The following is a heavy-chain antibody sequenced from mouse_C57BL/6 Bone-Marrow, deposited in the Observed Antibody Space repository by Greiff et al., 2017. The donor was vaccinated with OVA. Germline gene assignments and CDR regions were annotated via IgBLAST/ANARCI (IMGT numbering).Heavy chain of an antibody. J-gene: IGHJ1*03. D-gene: IGHD1-1*01. CDR2: INPKNGGT. V-gene: IGHV1-18*01. CDR3: ARRLRWYFDV. Sequence: VQLQQSGPELVKPGASVKISCKASGYTFTDYNMDWVKQSHGKSLEWIGDINPKNGGTNYNQKFKGKATLTVDKSSSTAYMELRSLTSEDTAVYHWARRLRWYFDVWGTGTTVTVSS. CDR1: GYTFTDYN.